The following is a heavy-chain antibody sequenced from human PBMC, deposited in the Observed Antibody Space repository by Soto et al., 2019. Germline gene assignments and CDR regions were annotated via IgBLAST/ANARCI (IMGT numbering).Heavy chain of an antibody. CDR1: GGSFSGYY. J-gene: IGHJ6*02. CDR3: ARGAVAGSVGVGMDV. V-gene: IGHV4-34*01. CDR2: INHSGST. Sequence: SETLSLTCAVYGGSFSGYYWSWIRQPPGKGLEWVGEINHSGSTNYNPSLKSRVTISVDTSKNQFSLKLSCVTAADTAVYYCARGAVAGSVGVGMDVWGQGTTVTVSS. D-gene: IGHD6-19*01.